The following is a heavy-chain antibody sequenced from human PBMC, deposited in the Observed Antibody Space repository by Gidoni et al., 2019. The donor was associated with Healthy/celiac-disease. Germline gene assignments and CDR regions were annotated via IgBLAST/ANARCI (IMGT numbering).Heavy chain of an antibody. CDR3: AKPSYYDSSGYYPNWFDP. D-gene: IGHD3-22*01. V-gene: IGHV3-23*01. J-gene: IGHJ5*02. Sequence: EVQLLESGGGLVQPGGSLRLSCAASGFTVSSYAMSWVRQAPGKGLEWVSAISGSGGSTYYADSVKGRFTISRDNSKNTLYLQMNSLRAEDTAVYYCAKPSYYDSSGYYPNWFDPWGQGTLVTVSS. CDR2: ISGSGGST. CDR1: GFTVSSYA.